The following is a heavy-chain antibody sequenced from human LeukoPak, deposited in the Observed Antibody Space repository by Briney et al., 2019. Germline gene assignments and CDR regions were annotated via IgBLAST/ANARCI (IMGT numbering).Heavy chain of an antibody. V-gene: IGHV3-48*04. CDR3: AREGSGWENHDAFDI. CDR1: GFTFSSYS. CDR2: ISSSGSTI. J-gene: IGHJ3*02. Sequence: GGSLRLSCAASGFTFSSYSMNWARQAPGKGLEWVSYISSSGSTIYYADSVKGRFTISRDNAKNSLYLQMNSLRAEDTAVYYCAREGSGWENHDAFDIWGQGTMVTVSS. D-gene: IGHD6-19*01.